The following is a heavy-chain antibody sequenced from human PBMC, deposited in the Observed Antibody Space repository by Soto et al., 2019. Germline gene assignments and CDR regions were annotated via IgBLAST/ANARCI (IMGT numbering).Heavy chain of an antibody. D-gene: IGHD4-17*01. Sequence: ASVKVSCTASGYTFTRYAMHWVRQAPGQGLEWMGWINTGNGNSHYSQKFQGRVTFTRDTSATTAYMELSNLRSEGTAVYFCARNVDYFGPWGQGTLVTVSS. CDR2: INTGNGNS. J-gene: IGHJ5*01. V-gene: IGHV1-3*04. CDR1: GYTFTRYA. CDR3: ARNVDYFGP.